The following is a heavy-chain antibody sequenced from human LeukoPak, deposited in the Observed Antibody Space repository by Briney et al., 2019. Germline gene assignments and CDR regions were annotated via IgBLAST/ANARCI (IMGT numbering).Heavy chain of an antibody. CDR3: IAHFPYFYGFDV. CDR1: GFTLGTAW. D-gene: IGHD3-3*02. CDR2: IKSEGEGATT. J-gene: IGHJ6*04. V-gene: IGHV3-15*01. Sequence: GGSLRLSCVSSGFTLGTAWMSWVRQAPGKGLEWLGHIKSEGEGATTDYAAPAKGRFAISRDDPKNMIYLQMSSLKIDDTAIYYCIAHFPYFYGFDVWGKGTTVTVSS.